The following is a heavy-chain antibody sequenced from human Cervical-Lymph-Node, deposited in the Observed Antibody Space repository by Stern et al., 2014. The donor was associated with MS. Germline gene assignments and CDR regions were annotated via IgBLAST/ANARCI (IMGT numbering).Heavy chain of an antibody. D-gene: IGHD5-18*01. CDR1: GNTFTSYN. CDR2: INPSGGGT. V-gene: IGHV1-46*01. Sequence: QVQLVESGAEVKKPGASLMLSCKASGNTFTSYNIHWVRQAPGQGLEWMGVINPSGGGTSYPHKFQDRVTMTRDTSTSTVYMKLSSLKSDDTAFYYCTGADTGMLTGTFDFWGQGTLVTVSS. J-gene: IGHJ4*02. CDR3: TGADTGMLTGTFDF.